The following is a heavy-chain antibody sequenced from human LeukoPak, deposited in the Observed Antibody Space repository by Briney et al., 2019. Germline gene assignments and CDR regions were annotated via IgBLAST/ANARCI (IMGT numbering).Heavy chain of an antibody. J-gene: IGHJ6*02. V-gene: IGHV4-39*07. CDR1: GGSISSSSYY. CDR2: IYYSGST. CDR3: ARGRGYYGSGNYYGMDV. D-gene: IGHD3-10*01. Sequence: SETLSLTCTVSGGSISSSSYYWGWIRQPPGKGLEWIGSIYYSGSTYYNPSLKSRVTISVDTSKNQFSLKLSSVTAADTAVYYCARGRGYYGSGNYYGMDVWGQGTTVTVSS.